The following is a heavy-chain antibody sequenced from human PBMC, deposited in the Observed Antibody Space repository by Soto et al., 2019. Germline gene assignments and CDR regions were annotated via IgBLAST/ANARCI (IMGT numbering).Heavy chain of an antibody. CDR1: GGSFTSTNYF. CDR2: MYYNGNT. CDR3: ARLQIYDSRAAPTSSFHP. V-gene: IGHV4-39*01. D-gene: IGHD3-22*01. J-gene: IGHJ1*01. Sequence: QLQESGPGLVKPSETLSLTCTVSGGSFTSTNYFWGWIRQPPGKGLEWIGYMYYNGNTFYSPSLKSRVTISVDTSKRQFSLDLSSVTAADTAMYYCARLQIYDSRAAPTSSFHPWGLGAMVTVSS.